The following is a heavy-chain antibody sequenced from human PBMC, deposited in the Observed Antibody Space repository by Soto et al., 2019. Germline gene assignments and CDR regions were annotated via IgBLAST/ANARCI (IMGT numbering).Heavy chain of an antibody. CDR2: INPNSGGT. CDR3: ARVMTRYSSASTLFD. Sequence: ASVKVSCKASGYTFTGYYMHWVRQAPGEGLEWMGWINPNSGGTNYAQKFQGRVTMTRETSISTAYMEMSRLRSDDTAVYYCARVMTRYSSASTLFDWGQRTLVT. V-gene: IGHV1-2*02. CDR1: GYTFTGYY. J-gene: IGHJ4*02. D-gene: IGHD6-19*01.